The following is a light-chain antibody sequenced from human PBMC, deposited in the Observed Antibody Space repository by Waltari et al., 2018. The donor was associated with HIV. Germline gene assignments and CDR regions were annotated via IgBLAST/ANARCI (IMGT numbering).Light chain of an antibody. CDR2: DAS. Sequence: EIVLTQSPATLSLSPGERATLSCTASENINNYLAWYQQKPGQPPRLVLYDASNRAPGVPDRFRGGGSETHFALTISSLEPEDFAVYYCQQRRNWPLTFGGGTKVEMK. CDR3: QQRRNWPLT. CDR1: ENINNY. J-gene: IGKJ4*01. V-gene: IGKV3-11*01.